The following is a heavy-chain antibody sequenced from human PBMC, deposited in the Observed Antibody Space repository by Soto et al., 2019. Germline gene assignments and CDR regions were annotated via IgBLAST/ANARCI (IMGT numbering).Heavy chain of an antibody. Sequence: PSETLSLTCTVSGASISGFYWSWIRKSAGKGLEWIGRIYATGTTDYNPSLKSRVMMSVDTSKKQFSLKLRSVTAADTAVYYCARFVVPATRHADFDFWGQGTLVTVSS. J-gene: IGHJ4*02. CDR2: IYATGTT. CDR1: GASISGFY. CDR3: ARFVVPATRHADFDF. V-gene: IGHV4-4*07. D-gene: IGHD2-15*01.